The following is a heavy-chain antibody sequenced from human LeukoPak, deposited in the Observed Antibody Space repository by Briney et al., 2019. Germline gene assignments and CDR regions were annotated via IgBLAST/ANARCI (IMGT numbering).Heavy chain of an antibody. CDR3: ARDTGRITIFGVPANFYYYYGMDV. D-gene: IGHD3-3*01. J-gene: IGHJ6*02. V-gene: IGHV4-59*01. CDR1: GGSISSYY. CDR2: IYYSGST. Sequence: SETLSLTCTVSGGSISSYYWSWIRQPPGKGLEWIGYIYYSGSTNYNPSLKSRVTISVDTSKNQFSLKLSSVTAADTAVYYCARDTGRITIFGVPANFYYYYGMDVWGQGTTVTVSS.